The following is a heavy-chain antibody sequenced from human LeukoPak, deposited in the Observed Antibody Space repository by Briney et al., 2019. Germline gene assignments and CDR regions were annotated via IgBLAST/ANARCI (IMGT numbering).Heavy chain of an antibody. D-gene: IGHD3-16*01. CDR3: ARERQGGYYYYGMDV. Sequence: SETLSLTCTVSGGSISSYYWSWIRQPPGKGLEWIGYIYYSGSTNYNSSLKSRVTISVDTSKNQFSLKLSSVTAADTAVYYCARERQGGYYYYGMDVWGQGTMVTVSS. CDR1: GGSISSYY. V-gene: IGHV4-59*12. CDR2: IYYSGST. J-gene: IGHJ6*02.